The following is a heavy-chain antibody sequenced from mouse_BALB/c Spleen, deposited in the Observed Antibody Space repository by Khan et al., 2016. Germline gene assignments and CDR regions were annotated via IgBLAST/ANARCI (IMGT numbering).Heavy chain of an antibody. CDR1: GFNIKDYY. Sequence: VQLQQSGAELVRPGALVKLSCKASGFNIKDYYMHWVKQRPEQGLEWIGWIDPKNGNTIYDPKFLGKASITADTSSNTAYLQLSSLTSEDTAVYYCALDGSWFAYWGQGTLVTVSA. CDR3: ALDGSWFAY. D-gene: IGHD2-3*01. CDR2: IDPKNGNT. V-gene: IGHV14-1*02. J-gene: IGHJ3*01.